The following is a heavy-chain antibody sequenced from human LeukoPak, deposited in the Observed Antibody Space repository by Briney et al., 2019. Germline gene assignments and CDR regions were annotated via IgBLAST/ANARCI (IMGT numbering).Heavy chain of an antibody. J-gene: IGHJ6*02. CDR3: IRSYDILTGPSYYYYGMDV. CDR2: IRSKAYGGTT. CDR1: GFTFGDYA. D-gene: IGHD3-9*01. V-gene: IGHV3-49*03. Sequence: GSLRLSCTASGFTFGDYAMSWFRQAPGKGLEWVGFIRSKAYGGTTEYAASVKGRFTISRDDSKSIAYLQMNSLKTEDTAVYYCIRSYDILTGPSYYYYGMDVWGQGTTVTVSS.